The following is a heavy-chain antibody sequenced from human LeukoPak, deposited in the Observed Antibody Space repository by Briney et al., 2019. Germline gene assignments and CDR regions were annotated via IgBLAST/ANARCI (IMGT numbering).Heavy chain of an antibody. Sequence: PSETLSLTCSVSVASMNSYYWSAIRDPPGEGLEWICYIFYVGVANYNPSLKSRVTISVDPSKKHFSLKLSSVTAADTAVYYCARVSGSHTIYYFDYWGQGTLVTVSS. CDR2: IFYVGVA. D-gene: IGHD1-26*01. V-gene: IGHV4-59*01. CDR3: ARVSGSHTIYYFDY. CDR1: VASMNSYY. J-gene: IGHJ4*02.